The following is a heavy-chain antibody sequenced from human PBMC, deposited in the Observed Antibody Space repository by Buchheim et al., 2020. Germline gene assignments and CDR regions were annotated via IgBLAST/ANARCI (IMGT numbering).Heavy chain of an antibody. D-gene: IGHD3-22*01. Sequence: EVQLLESGGGLVQPGGSLRLSCAASGLTFSSSAMNWVRQAPGKGLEWVSSISGGGDYTYYADSVMGRFIISRDNSESRLFLQMNSLRAEDTAVYYCTKKLLSGSYPFDNWGQGTL. CDR3: TKKLLSGSYPFDN. V-gene: IGHV3-23*01. J-gene: IGHJ4*02. CDR1: GLTFSSSA. CDR2: ISGGGDYT.